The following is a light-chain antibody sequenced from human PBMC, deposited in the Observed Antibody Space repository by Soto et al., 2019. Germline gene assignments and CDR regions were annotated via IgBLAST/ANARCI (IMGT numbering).Light chain of an antibody. CDR1: SSNIGAGYD. J-gene: IGLJ2*01. CDR3: QSYDISVSSAV. Sequence: QSVLTQPPSVSGAPGQRVNISCTGSSSNIGAGYDVHWYQQLPGTAPKLLMYGNSNRPSGVPERFSGSKSGTSASLAITGLQAEDEADYYRQSYDISVSSAVFGGGTKLTVL. CDR2: GNS. V-gene: IGLV1-40*01.